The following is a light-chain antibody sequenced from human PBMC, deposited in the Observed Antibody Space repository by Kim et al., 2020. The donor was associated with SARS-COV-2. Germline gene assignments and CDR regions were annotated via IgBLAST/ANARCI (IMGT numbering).Light chain of an antibody. CDR1: QSISSY. CDR2: AAS. V-gene: IGKV1-39*01. J-gene: IGKJ4*01. CDR3: QQSYSTPPLT. Sequence: SVGDRGPITCRASQSISSYLNWYQQKPGKAPKLLIYAASSLQSGVPSRFSGSGSGTDFTLTISSLQPEDFATYYCQQSYSTPPLTFGGGTKVEIK.